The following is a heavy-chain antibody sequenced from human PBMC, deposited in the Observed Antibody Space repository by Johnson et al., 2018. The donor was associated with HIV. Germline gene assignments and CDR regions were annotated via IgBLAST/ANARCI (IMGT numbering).Heavy chain of an antibody. V-gene: IGHV3-11*04. J-gene: IGHJ3*02. CDR1: GFTFSDYY. CDR2: ISSSGSTI. Sequence: VQLVESGGGVVQPGGSLRLSCAASGFTFSDYYMSWIRQAPGKGLAWVSYISSSGSTIYYADSVTGRFTISRDNSKNTLYLQMNSLRAEDTAVYFCAREGTAAVMDAFDIWGQGTMVTVSS. D-gene: IGHD6-13*01. CDR3: AREGTAAVMDAFDI.